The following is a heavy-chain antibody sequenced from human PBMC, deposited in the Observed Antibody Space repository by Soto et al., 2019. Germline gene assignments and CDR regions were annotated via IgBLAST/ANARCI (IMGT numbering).Heavy chain of an antibody. J-gene: IGHJ4*02. CDR2: ISAYNGNT. V-gene: IGHV1-18*01. Sequence: ASVKVSCKASGYTFTSYGISWVRQAPGQGLEWMGWISAYNGNTNYAQKLQGRVTMTTDTSTSTAYMELRSLRSDDTAVYYCARMGVGGTMVGLYFDYWGQGTLVTVSS. D-gene: IGHD1-26*01. CDR1: GYTFTSYG. CDR3: ARMGVGGTMVGLYFDY.